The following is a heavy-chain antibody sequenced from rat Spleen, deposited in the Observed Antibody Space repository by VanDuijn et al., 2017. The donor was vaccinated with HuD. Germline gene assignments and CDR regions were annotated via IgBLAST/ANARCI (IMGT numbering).Heavy chain of an antibody. CDR1: GYSITSNY. V-gene: IGHV3-1*01. Sequence: EVQLQESGPGLVKPSQSLSLTCSVTGYSITSNYWGWIRKFPGKKMEWMGFISDSGSTSHNPSLKTRISITRHTSKNQFFLQLNSVTTEDTATYYCARYGLITTISTYFDFWGQGVMVSVSS. CDR3: ARYGLITTISTYFDF. J-gene: IGHJ2*01. CDR2: ISDSGST. D-gene: IGHD1-10*01.